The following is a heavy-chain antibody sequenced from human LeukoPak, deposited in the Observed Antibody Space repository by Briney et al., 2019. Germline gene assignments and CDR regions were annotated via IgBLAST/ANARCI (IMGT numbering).Heavy chain of an antibody. V-gene: IGHV4-61*01. CDR2: IYYSGST. J-gene: IGHJ4*02. CDR1: GGSISSSSYY. Sequence: PSETLSLTCTVSGGSISSSSYYWSWIRQPPGKGLEWIGYIYYSGSTNYNPSLKSRVTISVDTSKNQFSLKLSSVNAADTAVYYCTRLGDYYGQGYFDYWGQGTLVTVSS. D-gene: IGHD3-10*01. CDR3: TRLGDYYGQGYFDY.